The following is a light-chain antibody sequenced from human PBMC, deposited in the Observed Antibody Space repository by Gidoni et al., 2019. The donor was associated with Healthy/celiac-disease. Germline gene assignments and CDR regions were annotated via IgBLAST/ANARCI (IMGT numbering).Light chain of an antibody. CDR1: QSISSY. CDR3: QQSYSTPWT. Sequence: DIQMTQSPSSLSASVGDRVTITCRASQSISSYFNWYQQKPGKAPKLLSYAASSLQSGVPSRFSGSGSGTDFTLTISSLQPEDFATYYCQQSYSTPWTFXQXTKVEIK. J-gene: IGKJ1*01. CDR2: AAS. V-gene: IGKV1-39*01.